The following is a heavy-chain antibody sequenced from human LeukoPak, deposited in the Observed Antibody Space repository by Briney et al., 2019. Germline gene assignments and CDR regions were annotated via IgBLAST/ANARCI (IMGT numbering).Heavy chain of an antibody. V-gene: IGHV4-59*01. CDR2: IYYIRST. CDR3: ARPLGNGYSYWYFDL. J-gene: IGHJ2*01. Sequence: SETLSLTCTVSGDSISRYYWSWSRQPPGKGLDWIGYIYYIRSTRNNPSLQSILTVSIDTSKNQICLKLSSVAAADKAVYYCARPLGNGYSYWYFDLWGRGTMVTVSS. D-gene: IGHD3-22*01. CDR1: GDSISRYY.